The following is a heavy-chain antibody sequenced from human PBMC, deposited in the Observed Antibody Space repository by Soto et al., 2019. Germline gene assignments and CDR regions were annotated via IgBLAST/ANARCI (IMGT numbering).Heavy chain of an antibody. J-gene: IGHJ6*03. V-gene: IGHV4-39*01. CDR3: ARLYYDFWSGYYALLQSPPHHYYYMAV. D-gene: IGHD3-3*01. CDR1: GGSISSSSYY. Sequence: SETLSLTCTVSGGSISSSSYYWGWIRQPPGKGLEWIGSIYYSGSTYYNPSLKSRVTISVDTSKNQFSLKLSSVTAADTAVYYCARLYYDFWSGYYALLQSPPHHYYYMAVWGKGTTVTVSS. CDR2: IYYSGST.